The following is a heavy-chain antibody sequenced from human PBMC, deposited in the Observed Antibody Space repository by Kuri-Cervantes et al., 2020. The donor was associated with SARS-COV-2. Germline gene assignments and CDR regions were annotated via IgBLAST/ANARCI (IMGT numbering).Heavy chain of an antibody. CDR1: GFTFSYFG. J-gene: IGHJ4*02. CDR3: VRDGDHWNFDY. D-gene: IGHD1-1*01. V-gene: IGHV3-30*03. Sequence: GESLKISCAASGFTFSYFGMHWVRQAPGKGLEWVTIISYDGSYKYYADSVKGRFTISRDNAKNMLSLQMNSLRAEDTAVYYCVRDGDHWNFDYWGQGTLVAVSS. CDR2: ISYDGSYK.